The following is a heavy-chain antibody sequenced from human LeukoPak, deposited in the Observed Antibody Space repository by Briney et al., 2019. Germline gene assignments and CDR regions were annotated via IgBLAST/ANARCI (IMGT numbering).Heavy chain of an antibody. CDR3: ARETPTYYYDGVGFDP. CDR2: FDPEDGET. V-gene: IGHV1-24*01. CDR1: GYTLTELS. D-gene: IGHD3-22*01. J-gene: IGHJ5*02. Sequence: GASVKVSCKVSGYTLTELSMHWVRQAPGKGLEWMGGFDPEDGETIYAQKFQGRVTMTEDTSTDTAYMELSSLRSEDTAVYYCARETPTYYYDGVGFDPWGQGTLVTVSS.